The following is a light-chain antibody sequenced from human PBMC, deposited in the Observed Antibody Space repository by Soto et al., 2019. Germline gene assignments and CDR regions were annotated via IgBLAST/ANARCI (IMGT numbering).Light chain of an antibody. CDR2: DVS. CDR1: SSDVGGYNY. J-gene: IGLJ1*01. V-gene: IGLV2-14*01. Sequence: QSVLTHPASVSGSPGQSSTISCTGTSSDVGGYNYVSWYQQHPGKAPKLMIYDVSNRPSGVSNRFSGSKSGNTASLTISGLQAEDEADYYCSSYTSSSTRVFGTGTKVT. CDR3: SSYTSSSTRV.